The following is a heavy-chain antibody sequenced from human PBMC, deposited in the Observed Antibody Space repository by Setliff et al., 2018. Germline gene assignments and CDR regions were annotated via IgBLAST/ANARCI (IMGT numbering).Heavy chain of an antibody. Sequence: TSETLSLTCSVSGGSISSGSDYWTWIRQPAGKGLEWIGHIYTSGSTNYNPSLKSRVTISVDTSKNQVSLKLSSVTAADTAVYYCARLSGFLYIDVWGKGTTVTVSS. V-gene: IGHV4-61*09. CDR2: IYTSGST. D-gene: IGHD3-3*01. CDR3: ARLSGFLYIDV. J-gene: IGHJ6*03. CDR1: GGSISSGSDY.